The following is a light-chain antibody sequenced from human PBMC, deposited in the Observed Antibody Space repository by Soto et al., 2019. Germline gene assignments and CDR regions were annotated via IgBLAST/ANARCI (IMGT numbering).Light chain of an antibody. CDR2: EVS. Sequence: QSVLTQPASVSGSPGQSITISCTGTSSDVGRYSYVSWYQQHPGKAPKLMIYEVSKRPSGVTNRFSGSKSGNTASLTISGLQTEDEADYYCSSYTTSATYVFATGTKLTVL. CDR3: SSYTTSATYV. CDR1: SSDVGRYSY. V-gene: IGLV2-14*01. J-gene: IGLJ1*01.